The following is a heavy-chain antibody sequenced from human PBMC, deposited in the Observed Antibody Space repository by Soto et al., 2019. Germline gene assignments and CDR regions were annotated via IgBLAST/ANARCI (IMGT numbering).Heavy chain of an antibody. CDR1: GGSFSGYY. CDR3: ARGRYGYGYGYGGSWFDP. D-gene: IGHD5-18*01. J-gene: IGHJ5*02. CDR2: INHSGST. V-gene: IGHV4-34*01. Sequence: PSETLSLTCAVYGGSFSGYYWSWIRQPPGKGLEWIGEINHSGSTNYNPSLKSRVTISVDTSKNQFSLKLSSVTAADTAVYYCARGRYGYGYGYGGSWFDPWGQGTLVTVSS.